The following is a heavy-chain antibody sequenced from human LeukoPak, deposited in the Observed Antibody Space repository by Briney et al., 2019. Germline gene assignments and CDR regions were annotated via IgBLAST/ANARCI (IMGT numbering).Heavy chain of an antibody. CDR2: IYSGGST. Sequence: GGSLRLSCAASGFTVSSNYMSWVRQAPGKGLEWVSVIYSGGSTYYADSVKGRFTISRDNSKNTLYLQMGSLRAEVMAVYYCARRPRRSDYYDYWGQGTLVTVSS. V-gene: IGHV3-66*01. J-gene: IGHJ4*02. CDR3: ARRPRRSDYYDY. CDR1: GFTVSSNY.